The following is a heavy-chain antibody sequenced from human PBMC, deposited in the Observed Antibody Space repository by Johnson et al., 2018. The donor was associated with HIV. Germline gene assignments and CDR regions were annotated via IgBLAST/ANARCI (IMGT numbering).Heavy chain of an antibody. CDR2: ISYDGSNA. Sequence: QVQLVESGGGVVQPGRSLRLSCAASGFTLSHYGMHWVRQAPGKGPEWVALISYDGSNAYYADSVKGRFTISRDNSKNTLYLQMNSLRAEDTAVYYCARRKIAAAGRDAFDIWGQGTMVTVSS. D-gene: IGHD6-13*01. CDR1: GFTLSHYG. J-gene: IGHJ3*02. CDR3: ARRKIAAAGRDAFDI. V-gene: IGHV3-30*03.